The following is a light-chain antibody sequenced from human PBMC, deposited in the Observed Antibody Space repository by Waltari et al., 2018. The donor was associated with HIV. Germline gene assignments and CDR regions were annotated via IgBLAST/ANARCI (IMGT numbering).Light chain of an antibody. Sequence: DIVMTQSPDSLALSLGERATINCKSSQSVLYSSTNKNYLAWYQQKAGQPPNLIIYWASTRDSGVPDRFSGSGSGTDFTLTITSLQAEDVAVYYCQQYYDVPITFGQGTRLEIK. CDR2: WAS. CDR1: QSVLYSSTNKNY. V-gene: IGKV4-1*01. CDR3: QQYYDVPIT. J-gene: IGKJ5*01.